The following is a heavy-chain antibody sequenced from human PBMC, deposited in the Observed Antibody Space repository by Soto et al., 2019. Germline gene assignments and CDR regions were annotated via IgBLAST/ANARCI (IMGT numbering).Heavy chain of an antibody. CDR2: ISYDGSNK. D-gene: IGHD6-19*01. CDR3: AKDREKWLVREGFDY. J-gene: IGHJ4*02. CDR1: GFTFSSYG. Sequence: HPGGSLRLSCAASGFTFSSYGMHWVRQAPGKGLEWVAVISYDGSNKYYADSVKGRFTISRDNSKNTLYLQMNSLRAEDTAVYYCAKDREKWLVREGFDYWGQGTLVTVYS. V-gene: IGHV3-30*18.